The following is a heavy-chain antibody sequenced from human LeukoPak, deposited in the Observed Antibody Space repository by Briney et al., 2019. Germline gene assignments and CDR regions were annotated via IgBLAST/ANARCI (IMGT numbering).Heavy chain of an antibody. CDR3: ARDKPAAAAYYYGMDV. Sequence: GGSLRLSCAASGFTFGSIYMNWVRQAPGKGLECVSVIYSGGNIYYADSVKGRFTISRDNSKNTVYLQMNSLRAEDTAVYYCARDKPAAAAYYYGMDVWGQGTTVTVSS. D-gene: IGHD6-25*01. CDR1: GFTFGSIY. V-gene: IGHV3-53*01. J-gene: IGHJ6*02. CDR2: IYSGGNI.